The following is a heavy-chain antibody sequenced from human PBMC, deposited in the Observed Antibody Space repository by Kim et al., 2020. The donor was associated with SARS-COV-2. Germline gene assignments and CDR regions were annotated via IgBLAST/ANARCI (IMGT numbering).Heavy chain of an antibody. CDR2: IFYSGST. CDR3: ATLGTGTSHFDN. CDR1: GGSISSGAHY. Sequence: SETLSLTCTVSGGSISSGAHYWSWIRQHPGKGLEWIGYIFYSGSTYYNPSLKSRVSISIDTSNNQFSLKLTSLTASDTAVYHCATLGTGTSHFDNWGRGT. J-gene: IGHJ4*02. D-gene: IGHD7-27*01. V-gene: IGHV4-31*03.